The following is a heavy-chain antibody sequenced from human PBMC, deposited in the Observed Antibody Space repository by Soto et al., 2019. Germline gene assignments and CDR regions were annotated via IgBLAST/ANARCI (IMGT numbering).Heavy chain of an antibody. D-gene: IGHD6-19*01. V-gene: IGHV3-33*01. Sequence: GGSLRLSCAASGLTFSSYGMHWVRQAPGKGLEWVAVVWSDGTNKYYADSVKGRFTISRDNSRNMLYLQMNSLRAEDTAVYYCARARIAVTGTGVDSFHIWGQGTMVTVSS. J-gene: IGHJ3*02. CDR3: ARARIAVTGTGVDSFHI. CDR1: GLTFSSYG. CDR2: VWSDGTNK.